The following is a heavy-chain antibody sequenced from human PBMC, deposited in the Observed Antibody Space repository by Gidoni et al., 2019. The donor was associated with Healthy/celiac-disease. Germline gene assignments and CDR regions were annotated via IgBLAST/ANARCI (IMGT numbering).Heavy chain of an antibody. J-gene: IGHJ4*02. Sequence: QVQLVESGGGVVQPGRSLSISCAASGFTFSSYGMHWVRQAPGKGLEWVAVISYDGSNKYYADSVKGRFTISRDNSKNTLYLQMNSLRAEDTAVYYCAKACWEVVDYWGQGTLVTVSS. D-gene: IGHD1-26*01. CDR1: GFTFSSYG. CDR2: ISYDGSNK. CDR3: AKACWEVVDY. V-gene: IGHV3-30*18.